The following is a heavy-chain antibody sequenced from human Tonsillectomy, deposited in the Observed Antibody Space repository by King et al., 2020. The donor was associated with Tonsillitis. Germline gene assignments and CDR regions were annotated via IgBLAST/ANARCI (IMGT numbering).Heavy chain of an antibody. CDR1: GFTFSSYG. CDR2: ISYDGSNK. V-gene: IGHV3-30*18. Sequence: VQLVESGGGVVQPGRSLRLSCAASGFTFSSYGMHWVRQAPGKGLEWVAVISYDGSNKYYADSVKGRFTISSDNSKNTLYLQMNSLRAEDTAVYYCAKDGASSRGFDYWGQGTLVTVSS. J-gene: IGHJ4*02. CDR3: AKDGASSRGFDY. D-gene: IGHD6-13*01.